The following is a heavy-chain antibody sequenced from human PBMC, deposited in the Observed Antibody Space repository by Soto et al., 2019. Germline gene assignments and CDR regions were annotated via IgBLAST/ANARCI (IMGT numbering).Heavy chain of an antibody. CDR1: GYTFTSYD. CDR3: ARGQVYGDNDY. D-gene: IGHD4-17*01. CDR2: MNPNSGNT. Sequence: VSCKASGYTFTSYDIDWVRQATEQGLEWMGWMNPNSGNTGYAQKFRGRVTMTRNTSISTAYMELSSLRSEDTAVYYCARGQVYGDNDYWGQGTLVTVSS. J-gene: IGHJ4*02. V-gene: IGHV1-8*01.